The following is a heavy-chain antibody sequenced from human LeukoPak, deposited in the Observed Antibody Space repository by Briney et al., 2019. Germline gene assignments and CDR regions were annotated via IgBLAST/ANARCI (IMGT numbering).Heavy chain of an antibody. D-gene: IGHD3-10*01. CDR1: GGSFSGYY. Sequence: SETLSLTCAVYGGSFSGYYWSWIRQPPGKGLEWIGEINHSGSTNYNPSLKSRVTISVDTSKNQFSLKLSSVTAADTAVYYCARERLNVLLWFGEGFDPWGQGTLVTVSS. CDR2: INHSGST. V-gene: IGHV4-34*01. J-gene: IGHJ5*02. CDR3: ARERLNVLLWFGEGFDP.